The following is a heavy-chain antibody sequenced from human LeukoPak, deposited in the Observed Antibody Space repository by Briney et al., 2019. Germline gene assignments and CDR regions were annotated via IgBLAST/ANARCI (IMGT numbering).Heavy chain of an antibody. CDR3: ARATDP. J-gene: IGHJ5*02. V-gene: IGHV4-34*01. CDR1: GGSFSGYY. CDR2: INHSGST. Sequence: SETLSLTCAVYGGSFSGYYWSWIRQPPGKGLEWIGEINHSGSTNYNPSLKSRVTISVDTSKNQFSLKLSSVTAADTAVYYCARATDPWGQGTLVTVSS.